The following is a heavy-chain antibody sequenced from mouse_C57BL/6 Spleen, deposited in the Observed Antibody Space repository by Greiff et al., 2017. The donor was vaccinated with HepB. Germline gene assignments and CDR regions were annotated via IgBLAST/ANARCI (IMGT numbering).Heavy chain of an antibody. V-gene: IGHV1-26*01. CDR2: INPNNGGT. CDR1: GYTFTDYY. J-gene: IGHJ3*01. Sequence: EVQLQQSGPELVKPGASVKISCKASGYTFTDYYMNWVKQSHGKSLEWIGDINPNNGGTSYNQKFKGKATLTVDKSSSTAYMELRSLTSEDSAVYYCAGAYPFAYWGQGTLVTVSA. D-gene: IGHD6-5*01. CDR3: AGAYPFAY.